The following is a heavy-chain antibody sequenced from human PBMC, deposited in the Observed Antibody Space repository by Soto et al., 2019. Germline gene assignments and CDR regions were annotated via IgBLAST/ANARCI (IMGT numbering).Heavy chain of an antibody. J-gene: IGHJ4*02. V-gene: IGHV4-4*02. CDR1: GGSFTSNNW. CDR2: IYRTGST. CDR3: ASRYPGTSVDY. Sequence: SETLSLTCAVSGGSFTSNNWWTWVRQPPGQGLEWIGEIYRTGSTNYNPSLKSRVTISLDKSENQFSLKVTSLTAADTAVYYCASRYPGTSVDYWGQGTLVTVSS. D-gene: IGHD1-7*01.